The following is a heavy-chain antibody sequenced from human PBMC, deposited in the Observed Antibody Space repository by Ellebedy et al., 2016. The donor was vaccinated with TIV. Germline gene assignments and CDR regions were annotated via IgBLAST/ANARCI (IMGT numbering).Heavy chain of an antibody. J-gene: IGHJ4*02. CDR3: ASSPSQGY. V-gene: IGHV3-53*01. CDR2: IYSGGNT. Sequence: PGGSLRLSCAASGFTVSNNYMSWVRQAPGKGLEWVAVIYSGGNTCYAESVKGRFTISRDSSQNTLYLQMDSLRAEDTAVHYCASSPSQGYWGQGTLVTVSS. CDR1: GFTVSNNY.